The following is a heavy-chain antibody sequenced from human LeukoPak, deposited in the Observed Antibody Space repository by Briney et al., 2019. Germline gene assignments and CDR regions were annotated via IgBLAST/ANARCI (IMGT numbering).Heavy chain of an antibody. J-gene: IGHJ4*02. Sequence: SGPTLVKPTQTLTLTCTVSGFSVSTSRVAVGWIRQPPGKALEWLALIYWDDDKRYSPSLSSRLTITKDTSKNQMVLTMTNMDPVDTATYYCAHRRCGGDCYSVGFNFWGQGTLVTVSS. D-gene: IGHD2-21*02. CDR3: AHRRCGGDCYSVGFNF. CDR1: GFSVSTSRVA. V-gene: IGHV2-5*02. CDR2: IYWDDDK.